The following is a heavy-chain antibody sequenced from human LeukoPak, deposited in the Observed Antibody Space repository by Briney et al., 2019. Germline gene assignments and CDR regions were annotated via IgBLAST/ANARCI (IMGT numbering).Heavy chain of an antibody. D-gene: IGHD3-10*01. J-gene: IGHJ4*02. CDR3: AKDVRTLWFGEFDY. Sequence: DSVKGRFTISRDNSKNTLYLQMNSLRAEDTAVYYCAKDVRTLWFGEFDYWGQGTLVTVSS. V-gene: IGHV3-23*01.